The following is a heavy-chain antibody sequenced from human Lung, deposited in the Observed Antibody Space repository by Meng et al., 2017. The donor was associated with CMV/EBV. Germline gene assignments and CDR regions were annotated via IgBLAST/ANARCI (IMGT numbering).Heavy chain of an antibody. CDR3: ATDPYATGWAG. Sequence: QLCESGPGLREPSVTLSLTCAGSGVSICISTWWSWARQPPGKGLEWIGEIYHSGGTNYNPSRRVRFTISLDKSKNQFSLTLRSVTAADTDVYYCATDPYATGWAGWGQGTLVTVSS. CDR1: GVSICISTW. J-gene: IGHJ4*02. CDR2: IYHSGGT. V-gene: IGHV4-4*02. D-gene: IGHD6-19*01.